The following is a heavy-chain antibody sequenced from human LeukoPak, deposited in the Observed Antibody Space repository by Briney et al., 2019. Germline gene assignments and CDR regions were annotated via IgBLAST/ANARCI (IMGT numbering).Heavy chain of an antibody. J-gene: IGHJ3*02. CDR1: GYTFTGYY. V-gene: IGHV1-2*02. CDR2: INPNSGGT. D-gene: IGHD2-2*01. CDR3: ARYCSSTSCPDRAFDI. Sequence: GASVKDSCKASGYTFTGYYMHWVRQAPGQGLEWMGWINPNSGGTNYAQKFQGRVTMTRDTSISTAYMELSRLRSDDTAVYYCARYCSSTSCPDRAFDIWGQGTMVTVSS.